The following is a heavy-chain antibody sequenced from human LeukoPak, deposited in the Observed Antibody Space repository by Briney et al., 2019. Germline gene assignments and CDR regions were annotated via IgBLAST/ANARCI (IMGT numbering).Heavy chain of an antibody. CDR2: ISSSGSTI. D-gene: IGHD6-19*01. J-gene: IGHJ4*02. V-gene: IGHV3-48*03. CDR1: GFTFSSYE. CDR3: ARVAWLGNYFDY. Sequence: PGGSLRLSCAASGFTFSSYEMNWVRQAPGKGLEWVSYISSSGSTIYYADSVKGRFTISRDNAKNSLYLQMNSLRAEDTAVYYCARVAWLGNYFDYWGQGTLVTISS.